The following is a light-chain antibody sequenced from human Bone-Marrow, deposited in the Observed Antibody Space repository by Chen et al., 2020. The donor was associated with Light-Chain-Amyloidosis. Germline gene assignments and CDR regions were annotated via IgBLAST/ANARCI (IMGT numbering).Light chain of an antibody. Sequence: NFMLTQPHSVSESPGKTVIISCTRSSGSIATNYVQWYQQRPGSSPTSVIYEDEQRPSGVPDRFSGSIDRSSNTASLTISGLKTEDEANYYCQSYQGSSQGVFGGVTKLTVL. CDR1: SGSIATNY. CDR2: EDE. J-gene: IGLJ3*02. V-gene: IGLV6-57*01. CDR3: QSYQGSSQGV.